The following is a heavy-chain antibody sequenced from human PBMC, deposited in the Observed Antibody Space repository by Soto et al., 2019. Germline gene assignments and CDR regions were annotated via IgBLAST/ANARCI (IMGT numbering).Heavy chain of an antibody. CDR1: GFTFRSYS. CDR2: ISSSSTSI. D-gene: IGHD4-4*01. Sequence: PGGSLRLSCEASGFTFRSYSMNWVRQAPGQGLEWVSSISSSSTSIYYADSLNGRFTISRANAKNSLSLPMNRQSAEDTDVYYCARGSTVTSGGKWFDPWGQGTLVTVSS. CDR3: ARGSTVTSGGKWFDP. J-gene: IGHJ5*02. V-gene: IGHV3-21*01.